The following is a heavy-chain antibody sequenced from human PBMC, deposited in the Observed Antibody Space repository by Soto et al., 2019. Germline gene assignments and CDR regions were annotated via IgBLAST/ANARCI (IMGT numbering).Heavy chain of an antibody. Sequence: SVPTLVNPTQTLTLTCTFSGFSRSTSGMCVSWIRQPPGKALEWLALIDWDDDKYYSTSLKTRLTISKDTSKNQVVLTMTNMDPVDTATYYCARIITMVRGVISDYYYYGMDVWAKGPRSPSP. V-gene: IGHV2-70*01. CDR3: ARIITMVRGVISDYYYYGMDV. CDR2: IDWDDDK. CDR1: GFSRSTSGMC. D-gene: IGHD3-10*01. J-gene: IGHJ6*02.